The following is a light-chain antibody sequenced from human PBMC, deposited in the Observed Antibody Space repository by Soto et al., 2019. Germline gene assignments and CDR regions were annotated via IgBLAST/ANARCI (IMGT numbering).Light chain of an antibody. CDR2: KAS. CDR1: QSISSW. Sequence: DIQMTQSPSTLSASVGDRVTITCRASQSISSWLAWYQQIPGKAPKLLIYKASSLQSGVPSRFSGSGSETEFTLTITGLQPDDFATSYCHQYSRFPRTFGQGTKVDIK. J-gene: IGKJ1*01. V-gene: IGKV1-5*03. CDR3: HQYSRFPRT.